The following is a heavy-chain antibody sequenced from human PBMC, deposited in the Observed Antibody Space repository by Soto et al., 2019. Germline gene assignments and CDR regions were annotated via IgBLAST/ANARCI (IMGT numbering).Heavy chain of an antibody. CDR3: ARYLFSSSDFDY. J-gene: IGHJ4*02. CDR2: IYYSGST. V-gene: IGHV4-59*08. D-gene: IGHD6-6*01. CDR1: GAPISSYY. Sequence: SETLSLTCTVSGAPISSYYRSWIRQPPGKGLEYIGYIYYSGSTNYNPSLKSRVTMSLDTSKNQFSLKLSSVTAADTAVYFCARYLFSSSDFDYWGQGTLVTVSS.